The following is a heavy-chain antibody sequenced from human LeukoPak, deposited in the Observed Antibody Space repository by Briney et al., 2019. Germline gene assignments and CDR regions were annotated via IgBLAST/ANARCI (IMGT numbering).Heavy chain of an antibody. Sequence: GESLKISCKGSGYRFTSYWIVWVRQMPGKGLEWMGIIYPGDSDTRYSLSFQGQVAISADKSISTAYLQWSSLKASDTAMYYCARPSGFWSGYPYYFDYWGQGTLVTVSS. J-gene: IGHJ4*02. CDR1: GYRFTSYW. CDR3: ARPSGFWSGYPYYFDY. CDR2: IYPGDSDT. V-gene: IGHV5-51*01. D-gene: IGHD3-3*01.